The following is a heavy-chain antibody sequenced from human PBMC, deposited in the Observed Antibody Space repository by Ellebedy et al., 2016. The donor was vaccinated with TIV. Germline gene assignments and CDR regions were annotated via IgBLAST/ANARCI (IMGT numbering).Heavy chain of an antibody. J-gene: IGHJ4*02. Sequence: GSLRLXXTVSGGSISSYYWSWIRQPAGKGLQWIGRMYTSGSTNYNPSLKSRVTMSVDTSKNQFSLELSSVTAADTAVYYCAREGYSGYDFDYWGQGTLVTVSS. CDR1: GGSISSYY. D-gene: IGHD5-12*01. CDR2: MYTSGST. CDR3: AREGYSGYDFDY. V-gene: IGHV4-4*07.